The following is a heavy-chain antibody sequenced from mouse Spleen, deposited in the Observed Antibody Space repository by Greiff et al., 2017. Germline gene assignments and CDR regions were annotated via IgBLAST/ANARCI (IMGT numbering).Heavy chain of an antibody. J-gene: IGHJ3*01. CDR2: INPSTGYT. CDR3: ARDYRSWVFAY. Sequence: QVQLQQSGAELAKPGASVKMSCKASGYTFTSYWMHWVKQRPGQGLEWIGYINPSTGYTEYNQKFKDKATLTADKSSSTAYMQLSSLTSEDSAVYYCARDYRSWVFAYWGQGTLVTVSA. CDR1: GYTFTSYW. V-gene: IGHV1-7*01. D-gene: IGHD2-14*01.